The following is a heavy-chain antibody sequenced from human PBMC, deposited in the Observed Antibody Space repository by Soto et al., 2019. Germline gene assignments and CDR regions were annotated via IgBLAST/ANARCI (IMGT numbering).Heavy chain of an antibody. D-gene: IGHD6-13*01. Sequence: GASVKVSCKASGYTFTSYGISWVRQAPGQGLEWMGWISAYNGNTNYAQKLQGRVTMTTDTSTSTAYMELRSLRSDDTAVYYCARGKQQHGRVYNWFDPWGQGTLVTVSS. V-gene: IGHV1-18*01. CDR1: GYTFTSYG. CDR2: ISAYNGNT. J-gene: IGHJ5*02. CDR3: ARGKQQHGRVYNWFDP.